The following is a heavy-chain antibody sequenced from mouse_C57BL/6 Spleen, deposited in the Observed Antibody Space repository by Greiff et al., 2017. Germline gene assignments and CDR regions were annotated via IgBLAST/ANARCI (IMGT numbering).Heavy chain of an antibody. D-gene: IGHD2-1*01. CDR3: ARSGYGNYGFYAMDY. Sequence: VKLQESGAELVKPGASVKISCKASGYAFSRYWMNWVKQRPGKGLEWIGQIYPGDGDTNYNGKFKGKATLTADKSSSTAYMQLSSLTSEDSAVYFCARSGYGNYGFYAMDYWGQGTSVTVSS. V-gene: IGHV1-80*01. CDR1: GYAFSRYW. CDR2: IYPGDGDT. J-gene: IGHJ4*01.